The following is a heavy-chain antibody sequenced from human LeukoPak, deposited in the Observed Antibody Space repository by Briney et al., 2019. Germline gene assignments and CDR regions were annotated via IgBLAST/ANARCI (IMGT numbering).Heavy chain of an antibody. J-gene: IGHJ4*02. Sequence: ASVKVSCKASGYTFTSYYMHWVRQAPGQGLEWMGIINPSGGSTSYAQKFQGRVTMTRDTSTSTVYMELSSLRSEDAAVYYCARSTVVVIATAAQFDYRGQGTLVTVSS. V-gene: IGHV1-46*01. CDR2: INPSGGST. CDR3: ARSTVVVIATAAQFDY. D-gene: IGHD2-21*01. CDR1: GYTFTSYY.